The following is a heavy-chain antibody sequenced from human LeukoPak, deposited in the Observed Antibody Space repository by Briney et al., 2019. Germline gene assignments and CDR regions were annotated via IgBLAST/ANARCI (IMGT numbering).Heavy chain of an antibody. J-gene: IGHJ4*02. D-gene: IGHD2-15*01. V-gene: IGHV3-23*01. CDR1: GFTFSSSA. CDR2: ISNNGGYT. CDR3: AKQLGYCSDGSCYFPY. Sequence: GGALRLSCAASGFTFSSSAMSWVRQAPGKGLEWVSAISNNGGYTYYADSVQGRFTISRDNSKSTLCLQMNSLRAEDTAVYYCAKQLGYCSDGSCYFPYWGQGTLVTVSS.